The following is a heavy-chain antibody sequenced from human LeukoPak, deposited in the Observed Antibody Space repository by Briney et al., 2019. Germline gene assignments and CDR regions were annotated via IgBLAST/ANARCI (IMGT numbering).Heavy chain of an antibody. CDR1: VGSFSVYY. J-gene: IGHJ5*02. Sequence: SEPLSLTCALYVGSFSVYYGSWMRQPPEGGGEWMGEINHSGSTNYNPSLKSRVTISVDTSKTQFSLKLSSVTAADTAVYYCARVTVAYYYDSSGYYDLSNWFDPWGQGTLVTVSS. D-gene: IGHD3-22*01. CDR3: ARVTVAYYYDSSGYYDLSNWFDP. CDR2: INHSGST. V-gene: IGHV4-34*01.